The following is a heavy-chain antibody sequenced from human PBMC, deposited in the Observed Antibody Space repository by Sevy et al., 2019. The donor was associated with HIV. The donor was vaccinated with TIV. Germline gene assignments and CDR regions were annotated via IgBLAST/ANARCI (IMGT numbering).Heavy chain of an antibody. V-gene: IGHV3-74*01. CDR1: GFTSGSFY. D-gene: IGHD6-19*01. CDR3: GIGSAGTAQH. CDR2: INSDGRLS. J-gene: IGHJ4*02. Sequence: GGSLRLSCAASGFTSGSFYMHWVRQTPKKGLVWVSNINSDGRLSNYADSVKGRFIVSRDNAKNTQHLQMTSLGAEDTGVYYWGIGSAGTAQHWGQGIPVTVSS.